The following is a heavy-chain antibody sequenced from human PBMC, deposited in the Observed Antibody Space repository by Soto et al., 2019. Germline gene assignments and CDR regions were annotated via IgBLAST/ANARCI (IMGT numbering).Heavy chain of an antibody. V-gene: IGHV4-30-2*01. CDR2: ILHTGGT. D-gene: IGHD3-10*01. Sequence: SETLSLTCAVSGGSISGGGFSWSWIRQPPGKGLEWIGYILHTGGTQYNPSLKSRVSMSVDKSKNQFSLHLTSVTAADTAVYYCARLQFGEGFDYWGQGALVTVSS. CDR3: ARLQFGEGFDY. J-gene: IGHJ4*02. CDR1: GGSISGGGFS.